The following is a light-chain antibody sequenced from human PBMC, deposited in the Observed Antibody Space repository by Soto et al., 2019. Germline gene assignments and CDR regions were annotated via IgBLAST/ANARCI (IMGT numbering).Light chain of an antibody. CDR1: SSDVGGYDY. CDR3: TSYTTTSTYV. CDR2: EVS. V-gene: IGLV2-14*01. Sequence: QSALTQPASVSGSPGQSITISCTGTSSDVGGYDYVSWYQHHPGKAPKLLISEVSNRPSGVSTRFSGSKSGNTASLTISGLQAEDEADYYCTSYTTTSTYVFGTGTKLTVL. J-gene: IGLJ1*01.